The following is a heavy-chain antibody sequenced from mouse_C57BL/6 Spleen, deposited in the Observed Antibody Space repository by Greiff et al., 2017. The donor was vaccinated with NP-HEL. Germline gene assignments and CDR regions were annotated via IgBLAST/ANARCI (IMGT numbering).Heavy chain of an antibody. CDR3: ARGGTAQALYAMDY. CDR2: ISDGGSYT. V-gene: IGHV5-4*01. J-gene: IGHJ4*01. CDR1: GFTFSSYA. D-gene: IGHD3-2*02. Sequence: EVQLVESGGGLVKPGGSLKLSCAASGFTFSSYAMSWVRQTPEKRLEWVATISDGGSYTYYPDNVKGRFTISRDNAKNNLYLQMSHLKSEDTAMYYCARGGTAQALYAMDYWGQGTSVTVSS.